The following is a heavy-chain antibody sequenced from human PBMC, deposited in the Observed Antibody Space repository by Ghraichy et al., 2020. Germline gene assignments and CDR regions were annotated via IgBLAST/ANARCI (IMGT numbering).Heavy chain of an antibody. V-gene: IGHV3-53*01. D-gene: IGHD3-22*01. CDR2: MRSDGST. Sequence: GGSLRLSCAVSGFSVSTNYMSWVRQAPGKGLEWVSVMRSDGSTQYGDSVKGRFTISRDTSKNTLHLQMQSLRAEDTAVYYCAKEGTYNSAWNDALDIWGQGTIVTVSS. CDR3: AKEGTYNSAWNDALDI. J-gene: IGHJ3*02. CDR1: GFSVSTNY.